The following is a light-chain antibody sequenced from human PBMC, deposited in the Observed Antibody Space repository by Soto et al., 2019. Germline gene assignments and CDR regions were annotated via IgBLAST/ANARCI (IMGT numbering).Light chain of an antibody. CDR2: GAS. CDR1: QSVSSSY. Sequence: SLSPGERATLSCRASQSVSSSYLAWYQQKPGQAPRLLIYGASSRATGIPDRFSGSGSGTDFTLTISSLEPEDFAVYYCQQYGSSPPNTFGQGTKLEIK. CDR3: QQYGSSPPNT. J-gene: IGKJ2*01. V-gene: IGKV3-20*01.